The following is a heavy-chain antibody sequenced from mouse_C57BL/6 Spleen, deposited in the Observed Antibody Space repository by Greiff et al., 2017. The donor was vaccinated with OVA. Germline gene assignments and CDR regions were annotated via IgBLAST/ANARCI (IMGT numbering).Heavy chain of an antibody. CDR1: GFTFSDYY. D-gene: IGHD2-5*01. J-gene: IGHJ2*01. CDR2: ISNGGGST. CDR3: ARGYYSNYVGGFDY. V-gene: IGHV5-12*01. Sequence: EVKLVESGGGLVQPGGSLKLSCAASGFTFSDYYMYWVRQTPEKRLEWVAYISNGGGSTYYPDTVKGRFTISRDNAKNTRYLQMSRLKSEDTAMYYCARGYYSNYVGGFDYWGQGTTLTVSS.